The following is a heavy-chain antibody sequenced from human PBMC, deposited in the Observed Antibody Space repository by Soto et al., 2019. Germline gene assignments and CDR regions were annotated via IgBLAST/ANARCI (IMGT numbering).Heavy chain of an antibody. CDR2: IYYSGST. CDR1: GGSISSGDYY. J-gene: IGHJ5*02. D-gene: IGHD2-21*01. V-gene: IGHV4-30-4*01. Sequence: QVQLQESGPGLVKPSQTLSLTCTVSGGSISSGDYYWSWIRQPPGKGLEWIGYIYYSGSTYYNPALKSRVTIAVDTSKNQCSLKLSSVTAADTAVYYCARDQYGGNLDWFDPWGQGTLVTVSS. CDR3: ARDQYGGNLDWFDP.